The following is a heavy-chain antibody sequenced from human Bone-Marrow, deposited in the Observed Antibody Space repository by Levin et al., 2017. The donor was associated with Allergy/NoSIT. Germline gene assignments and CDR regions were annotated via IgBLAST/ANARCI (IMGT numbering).Heavy chain of an antibody. CDR3: AKQDCSGGTCYSTKWLGT. Sequence: GALRLSCAXXXXXXXXXDMSWVRKAAAKGLEWVSTISAPGATPYYADSVKGRCTISRDNSKNNLFLQMNSLRAEDTALYFCAKQDCSGGTCYSTKWLGTWGQGTLVTVSS. D-gene: IGHD2-15*01. CDR2: ISAPGATP. CDR1: XXXXXXXD. V-gene: IGHV3-23*01. J-gene: IGHJ5*02.